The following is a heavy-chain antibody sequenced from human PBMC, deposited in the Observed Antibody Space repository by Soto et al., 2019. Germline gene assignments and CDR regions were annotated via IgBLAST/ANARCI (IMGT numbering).Heavy chain of an antibody. V-gene: IGHV1-69*02. CDR1: GGTFSSYT. CDR2: IIPILGIA. J-gene: IGHJ4*02. CDR3: ATVPYYGSGSYYDTHFDY. D-gene: IGHD3-10*01. Sequence: QVQLVQSGAEVKKPGSSVKVSCKASGGTFSSYTISWVRQAPGQGLEWMGRIIPILGIANYAQKFLGRVTITADKSTSTAYMELSSLRSEDTAVYYCATVPYYGSGSYYDTHFDYWGQGTLVTVSS.